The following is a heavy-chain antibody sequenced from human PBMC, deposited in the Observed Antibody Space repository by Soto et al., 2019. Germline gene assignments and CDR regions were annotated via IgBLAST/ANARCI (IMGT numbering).Heavy chain of an antibody. CDR1: GYTFTSYA. V-gene: IGHV1-3*01. J-gene: IGHJ4*02. D-gene: IGHD3-10*01. CDR2: INAGNGNT. Sequence: QVQLVQSGAEVKKPGASVKVSCKASGYTFTSYAMHWVRQAPGQRLEWMGWINAGNGNTKYSQKFQGRVTITRDTSASTAYMELSSLRSEDTAVYYCARGATMVRGVIIKMPHFAYWGQGTLVTVSS. CDR3: ARGATMVRGVIIKMPHFAY.